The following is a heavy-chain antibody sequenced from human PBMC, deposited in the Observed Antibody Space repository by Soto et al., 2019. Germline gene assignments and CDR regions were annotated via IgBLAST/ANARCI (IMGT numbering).Heavy chain of an antibody. V-gene: IGHV3-23*01. CDR3: AKSETSYGYYSDGMDV. J-gene: IGHJ6*02. Sequence: PGGSLRFSCAASGFTFSTYAMNWVLQAPGKGLEWVSGISISGGSTYYADSVKGRFTISRDNSENTVYLQMNSLRAEDMAVYYCAKSETSYGYYSDGMDVWGQGTTVTVSS. D-gene: IGHD3-22*01. CDR1: GFTFSTYA. CDR2: ISISGGST.